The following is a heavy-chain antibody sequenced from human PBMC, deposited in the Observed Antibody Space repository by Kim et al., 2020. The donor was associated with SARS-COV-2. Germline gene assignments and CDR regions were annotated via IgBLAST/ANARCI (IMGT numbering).Heavy chain of an antibody. V-gene: IGHV5-51*01. Sequence: SFQGRVTISADKSISTAYLQWSSLKASDTAMYYCARVAGGCTSTACYPFDYWGQGTLVTVSS. CDR3: ARVAGGCTSTACYPFDY. J-gene: IGHJ4*02. D-gene: IGHD2-2*01.